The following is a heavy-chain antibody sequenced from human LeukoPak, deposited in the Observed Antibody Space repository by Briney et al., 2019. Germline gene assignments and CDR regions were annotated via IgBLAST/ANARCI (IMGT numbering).Heavy chain of an antibody. J-gene: IGHJ4*02. CDR1: GFTFSSYW. CDR3: ARYYDSSGSHFDY. V-gene: IGHV3-7*01. Sequence: PGGSLRLSCAASGFTFSSYWMSWVRQAPGKGLEWVANIKQDGSEKYYVDSVKGRFTISRDNAENSLYLQMNSLRAEDTAVYYCARYYDSSGSHFDYWGQGTLVTVSS. CDR2: IKQDGSEK. D-gene: IGHD3-22*01.